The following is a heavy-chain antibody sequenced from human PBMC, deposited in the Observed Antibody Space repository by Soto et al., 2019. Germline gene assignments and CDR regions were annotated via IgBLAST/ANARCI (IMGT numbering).Heavy chain of an antibody. V-gene: IGHV3-21*01. Sequence: EVQLVESGGGLVKPGGSLRLSCVASGFTFNNYAMNWVRQAPGKGLEWVSCISTSSTYIYYGDSVKGRFTISRDNAKHSLFLQMNSLRAEDTAVYYCARDTDPATFVGVGGKYYYSSMDVWGQGTTVTVSS. D-gene: IGHD2-21*01. CDR1: GFTFNNYA. CDR3: ARDTDPATFVGVGGKYYYSSMDV. CDR2: ISTSSTYI. J-gene: IGHJ6*02.